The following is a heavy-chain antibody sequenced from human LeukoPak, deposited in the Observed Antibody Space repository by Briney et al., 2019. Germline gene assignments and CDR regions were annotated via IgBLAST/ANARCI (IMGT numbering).Heavy chain of an antibody. J-gene: IGHJ3*02. CDR1: GYSFTSYW. CDR2: IYPGDSDT. CDR3: ARLGGDYIDAFDI. D-gene: IGHD4-17*01. Sequence: AGESLKISCKGSGYSFTSYWIGWVRQMPGKGLEWMGIIYPGDSDTRYSPSFQGQVTISADKSISTAYLQWSSLKASDTAMYCCARLGGDYIDAFDIWGQGTMVTVSS. V-gene: IGHV5-51*01.